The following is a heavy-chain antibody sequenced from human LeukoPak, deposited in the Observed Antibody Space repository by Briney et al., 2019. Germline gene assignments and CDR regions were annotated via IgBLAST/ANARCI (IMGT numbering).Heavy chain of an antibody. CDR2: IYTSGST. V-gene: IGHV4-4*07. CDR3: ARVGAVAGRGSWFDP. CDR1: GGSISKYY. D-gene: IGHD6-19*01. Sequence: SETLSLTCTVSGGSISKYYWSWIRQPPGKGLEWIGRIYTSGSTNYNPSLKSRVTMSVDTSKNQFSLKLSSVTAADTAVYYCARVGAVAGRGSWFDPWGQGTLVTVSS. J-gene: IGHJ5*02.